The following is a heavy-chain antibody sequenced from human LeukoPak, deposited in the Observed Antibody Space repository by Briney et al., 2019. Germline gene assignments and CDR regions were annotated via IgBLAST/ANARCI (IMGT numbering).Heavy chain of an antibody. Sequence: GGSLRLSCAASGFTFSSYSMNWVRQAPGKGLEWVSSISSSSSYIYYADSVKGRFTISRDNAKKSLYLQMNSLRAEDTAVYYCARDNGNKYYFDYWGQGTLVTVSS. D-gene: IGHD2-8*01. CDR3: ARDNGNKYYFDY. V-gene: IGHV3-21*04. CDR1: GFTFSSYS. CDR2: ISSSSSYI. J-gene: IGHJ4*02.